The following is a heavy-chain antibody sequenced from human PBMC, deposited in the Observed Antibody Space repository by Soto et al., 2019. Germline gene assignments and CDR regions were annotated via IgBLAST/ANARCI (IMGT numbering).Heavy chain of an antibody. V-gene: IGHV3-48*01. Sequence: GGSLRLSCAASGFTFSSYSMNWVRQAPGKGLEWVSYISSSSSTIYYADSVKGRFTISRDNAKNSLYLQMNSLRAEDTAVYYCARVRNWNDPYSYYYYGLDVWGQGTTVTVSS. CDR3: ARVRNWNDPYSYYYYGLDV. CDR2: ISSSSSTI. J-gene: IGHJ6*02. CDR1: GFTFSSYS. D-gene: IGHD1-1*01.